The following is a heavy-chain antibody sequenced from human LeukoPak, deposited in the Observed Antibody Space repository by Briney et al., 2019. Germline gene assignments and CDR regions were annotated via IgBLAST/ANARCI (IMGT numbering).Heavy chain of an antibody. J-gene: IGHJ4*02. D-gene: IGHD6-19*01. V-gene: IGHV4-34*01. CDR2: INHRGST. CDR1: GGSFSGCS. Sequence: SETLSLTCAVYGGSFSGCSWSWIREPPRKGVEWIGEINHRGSTNYNPSLKSRVTISVDPSKNQFALKLSSVTAADTAVYYCARAASSGWFVTYWGQGTLVTVSS. CDR3: ARAASSGWFVTY.